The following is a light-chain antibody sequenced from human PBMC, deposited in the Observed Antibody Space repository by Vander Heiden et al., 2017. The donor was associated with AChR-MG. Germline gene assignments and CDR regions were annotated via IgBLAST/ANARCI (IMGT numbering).Light chain of an antibody. Sequence: QSVLTQPPSVSGAPGQRVTISCTGSTSNIGAAYDVHWYQQRPGTAPKLLIYGDTNRPSGVPDRFSGSKSGTSASLAITGLQAEDEADYYCQSYDSSLSGYVFGTGTKVTVL. CDR2: GDT. CDR3: QSYDSSLSGYV. CDR1: TSNIGAAYD. J-gene: IGLJ1*01. V-gene: IGLV1-40*01.